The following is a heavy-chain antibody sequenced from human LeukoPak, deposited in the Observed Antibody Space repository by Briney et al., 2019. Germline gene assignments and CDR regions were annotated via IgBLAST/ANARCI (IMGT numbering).Heavy chain of an antibody. CDR3: ATLGAAAGPRAFDI. J-gene: IGHJ3*02. CDR1: GYTFTDYY. CDR2: VDPEDGET. D-gene: IGHD6-13*01. Sequence: GASVKVSCKASGYTFTDYYMHWVQQAPGKGLEWMGRVDPEDGETIYAEKFQGRVTITADTSTDTAYMELSSLRSEDTAVYYCATLGAAAGPRAFDIWGQGTMVTVSS. V-gene: IGHV1-69-2*01.